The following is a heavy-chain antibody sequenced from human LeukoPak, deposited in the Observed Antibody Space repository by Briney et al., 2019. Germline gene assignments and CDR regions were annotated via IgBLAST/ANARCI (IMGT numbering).Heavy chain of an antibody. D-gene: IGHD3-10*01. CDR1: GGSFSGYY. J-gene: IGHJ5*02. CDR2: INHSGST. Sequence: SETLSLTCAVYGGSFSGYYWSWIRQPPGKGLEWIGEINHSGSTNYNPSLKSRVTISVDTSKNQFSLKLSSVTAADTAVYYCARDEGSGSYYNDWFDPWGQGTLVTVSS. CDR3: ARDEGSGSYYNDWFDP. V-gene: IGHV4-34*01.